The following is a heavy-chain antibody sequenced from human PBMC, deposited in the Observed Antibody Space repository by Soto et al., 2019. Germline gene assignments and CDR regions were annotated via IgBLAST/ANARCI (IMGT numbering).Heavy chain of an antibody. CDR1: GFTFSSYA. Sequence: GGSLRLSCAASGFTFSSYAMSWVRQAPGKGLEWVSAISGSGGSTYYADSVKGRFTISRDNSKNTLYLQMNSLRAEDTAVYYCARDPESGSYYTYYYGMDVWGQGTTVTVSS. J-gene: IGHJ6*02. CDR3: ARDPESGSYYTYYYGMDV. CDR2: ISGSGGST. D-gene: IGHD1-26*01. V-gene: IGHV3-23*01.